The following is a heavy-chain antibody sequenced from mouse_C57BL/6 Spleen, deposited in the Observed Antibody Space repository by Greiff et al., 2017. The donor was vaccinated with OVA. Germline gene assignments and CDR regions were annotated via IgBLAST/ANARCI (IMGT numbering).Heavy chain of an antibody. D-gene: IGHD2-5*01. Sequence: VQLKQSGPELVKPGASVKISCKASGYSFTGYYMNWVKQSPEKSLEWIGEINPSTGGNTYNQKFKAKATLTVDKSSITAYMQLKSLTSEDSAVYYCARGDYSNSIDYWGQGTTLTVSS. CDR2: INPSTGGN. CDR3: ARGDYSNSIDY. V-gene: IGHV1-42*01. CDR1: GYSFTGYY. J-gene: IGHJ2*01.